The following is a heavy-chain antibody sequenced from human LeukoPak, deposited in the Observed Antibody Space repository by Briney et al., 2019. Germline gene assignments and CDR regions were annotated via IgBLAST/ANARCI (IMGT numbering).Heavy chain of an antibody. V-gene: IGHV5-51*01. J-gene: IGHJ3*02. Sequence: GESLKISCKGSGYSFTSYWIGWVRQMPGKGLEWMGIIYPGDSDTRYSPSFQGQVTISADKSISTAYLQWSSLKASDTAMYYCATGVLTGPRGDDAFDIWGQGTMVTVSS. CDR2: IYPGDSDT. CDR3: ATGVLTGPRGDDAFDI. D-gene: IGHD3-9*01. CDR1: GYSFTSYW.